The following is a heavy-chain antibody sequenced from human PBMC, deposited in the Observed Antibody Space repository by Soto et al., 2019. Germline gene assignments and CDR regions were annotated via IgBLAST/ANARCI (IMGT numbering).Heavy chain of an antibody. J-gene: IGHJ4*02. CDR1: VGSISSYY. V-gene: IGHV4-59*08. CDR3: ARRDYGDY. CDR2: IYYSGST. Sequence: QVQLQESGPGLVKPSETLSLTCTVSVGSISSYYWSWIRQPPGKGLEWIGYIYYSGSTNYNPSLKSRVTISVDTSKNQFSLKLSSVTAADTAVYYCARRDYGDYWGQGTLVTVSS.